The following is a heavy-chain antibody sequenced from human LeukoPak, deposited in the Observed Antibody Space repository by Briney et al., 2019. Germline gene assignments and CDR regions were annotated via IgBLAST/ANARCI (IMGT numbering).Heavy chain of an antibody. J-gene: IGHJ5*02. CDR1: GYSISSGYY. D-gene: IGHD3-3*01. CDR2: IYHSGST. Sequence: KTSETLSLTCAVSGYSISSGYYWGWIRPPPGKGLEWIGSIYHSGSTYYNPSLKSRVTISVDTSKNQFSLNLSSVTAADTAVYYCARNYDFWSGYYSRDNWFDPWGQGTLVTVSS. V-gene: IGHV4-38-2*01. CDR3: ARNYDFWSGYYSRDNWFDP.